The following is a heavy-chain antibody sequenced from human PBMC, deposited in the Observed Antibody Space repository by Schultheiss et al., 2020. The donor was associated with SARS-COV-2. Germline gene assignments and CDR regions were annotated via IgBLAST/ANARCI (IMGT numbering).Heavy chain of an antibody. D-gene: IGHD6-13*01. CDR1: GYTFTSYG. J-gene: IGHJ6*02. CDR2: ISAYNGNT. Sequence: ASVKVSCKTSGYTFTSYGISWVRQAPGQGLEWMGWISAYNGNTNYAQKLQGRVTMTTDTSTSTAYMELRSLRSDDTAVYYCARMRAAGDLYYHYDVDVWGQGTTVTVSS. V-gene: IGHV1-18*01. CDR3: ARMRAAGDLYYHYDVDV.